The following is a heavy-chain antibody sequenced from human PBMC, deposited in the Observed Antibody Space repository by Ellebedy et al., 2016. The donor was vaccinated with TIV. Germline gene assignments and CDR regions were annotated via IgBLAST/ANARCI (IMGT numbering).Heavy chain of an antibody. V-gene: IGHV3-74*01. CDR2: INGDGTST. CDR1: GFTFSNAW. Sequence: GESLKISCAASGFTFSNAWMNWVRQAPGKGLVWVLRINGDGTSTTYADSVKGQFTISRDNAKNTLYLQMNSLRAEDTALYYCVKGASSGSWVTMDHWGQGALVTVSS. J-gene: IGHJ4*02. CDR3: VKGASSGSWVTMDH. D-gene: IGHD6-13*01.